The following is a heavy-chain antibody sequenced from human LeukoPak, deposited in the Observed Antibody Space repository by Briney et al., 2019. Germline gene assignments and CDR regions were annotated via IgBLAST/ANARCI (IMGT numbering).Heavy chain of an antibody. D-gene: IGHD2-2*01. CDR2: INPSGGNT. CDR3: ARGIVPAARDYYYYYMDV. CDR1: GYTFTSYY. Sequence: GASVKVSCKASGYTFTSYYMHWVRQAPGQGLEWMGIINPSGGNTSYAQKFQGRVTMTRDTSTSTAYMELRSLRSDDTAVYYCARGIVPAARDYYYYYMDVWGKGTTVTVSS. J-gene: IGHJ6*03. V-gene: IGHV1-46*01.